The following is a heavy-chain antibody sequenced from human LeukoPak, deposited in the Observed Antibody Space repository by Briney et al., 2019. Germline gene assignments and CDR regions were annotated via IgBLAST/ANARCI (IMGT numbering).Heavy chain of an antibody. J-gene: IGHJ4*02. D-gene: IGHD5-12*01. CDR1: GYTFTSYA. V-gene: IGHV7-4-1*02. CDR3: ARVSRDIVATTIDY. Sequence: ASVKVSCKASGYTFTSYAMNWVRQAPGQGLEWMGWINTNTGNPTYAQGFTGRFAFSLDTSVSTAYLQISSLKAEDTAVYYCARVSRDIVATTIDYWGQGTLVTVSS. CDR2: INTNTGNP.